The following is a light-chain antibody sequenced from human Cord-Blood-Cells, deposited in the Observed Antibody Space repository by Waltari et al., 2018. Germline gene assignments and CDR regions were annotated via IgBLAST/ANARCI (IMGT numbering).Light chain of an antibody. CDR1: QSISSW. Sequence: DIQMTQSPSTLSASVGDRVNITCRASQSISSWLAWYQQKPGKAPKLLIYDASSLESGVPSRVSGSGAGTEFTLTISSLQPDDFATYYCQQYNSYWTFGQGTKVEIK. V-gene: IGKV1-5*01. CDR2: DAS. J-gene: IGKJ1*01. CDR3: QQYNSYWT.